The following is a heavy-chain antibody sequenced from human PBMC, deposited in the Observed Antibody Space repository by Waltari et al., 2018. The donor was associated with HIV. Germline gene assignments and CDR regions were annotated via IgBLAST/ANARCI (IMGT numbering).Heavy chain of an antibody. CDR1: GYTFTSYD. J-gene: IGHJ4*02. CDR3: ARVYYDSSGYYGAAGY. Sequence: QVQLVQSGAEVKKPGASVKVSWKASGYTFTSYDNNWVRQATGQGLEWMGWMNPNSGNTGYAQKFQGRVTMTRNTSISTAFMEVSSLRSEDTAVYYCARVYYDSSGYYGAAGYWGQGTLVTVSS. CDR2: MNPNSGNT. V-gene: IGHV1-8*01. D-gene: IGHD3-22*01.